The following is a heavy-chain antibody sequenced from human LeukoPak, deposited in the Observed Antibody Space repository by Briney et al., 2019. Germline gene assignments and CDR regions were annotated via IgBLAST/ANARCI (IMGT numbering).Heavy chain of an antibody. CDR2: IKSKTDGGTT. J-gene: IGHJ6*03. D-gene: IGHD3-3*01. CDR1: GFTFSNAW. Sequence: PGGSLRLSCAASGFTFSNAWMSWVRQAPGKGLEWVGRIKSKTDGGTTDYAAPVKGRFTISRDDSKNTLYLQMNSLKTEDTAVYYCTTDEVITIPYYYYYMDVWGKGTTVTVSS. CDR3: TTDEVITIPYYYYYMDV. V-gene: IGHV3-15*01.